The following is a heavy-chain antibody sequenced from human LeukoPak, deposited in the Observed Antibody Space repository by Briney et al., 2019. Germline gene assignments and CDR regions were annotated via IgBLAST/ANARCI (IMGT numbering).Heavy chain of an antibody. CDR2: IYPGDSDT. CDR1: GYSFTSYW. D-gene: IGHD3-22*01. J-gene: IGHJ5*02. Sequence: GESLKISCKGSGYSFTSYWIGWVRQMPGKGLEWMGIIYPGDSDTRYSPSFQGLVTISADKSISTAYLQWSSLKASDTAMYYCARHPTYYYDSSGYSNWFDPWGQGTLVTVSS. V-gene: IGHV5-51*01. CDR3: ARHPTYYYDSSGYSNWFDP.